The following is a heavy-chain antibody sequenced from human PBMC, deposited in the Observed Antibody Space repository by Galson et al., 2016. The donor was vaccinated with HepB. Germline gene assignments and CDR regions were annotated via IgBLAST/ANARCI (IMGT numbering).Heavy chain of an antibody. V-gene: IGHV3-48*01. CDR2: ISSSSSTV. CDR1: GFTFGSYS. D-gene: IGHD2-15*01. J-gene: IGHJ5*02. CDR3: ARGGASCSGGSCYFWFDP. Sequence: SLRLSCAASGFTFGSYSMNWVRQAPGKGLEWVSYISSSSSTVYYADSVKGRFTISRDNAKNSLYLRMNSLRAEDTAVYYCARGGASCSGGSCYFWFDPWGQGTPVTVSS.